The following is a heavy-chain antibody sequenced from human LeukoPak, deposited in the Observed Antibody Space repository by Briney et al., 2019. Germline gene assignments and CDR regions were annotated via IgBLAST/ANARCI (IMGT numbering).Heavy chain of an antibody. D-gene: IGHD6-19*01. CDR1: GFTFNTYT. J-gene: IGHJ4*02. CDR2: ISGSSGII. Sequence: PGGSLRLSCAASGFTFNTYTMNWVRQAPGKGLEWVSYISGSSGIIDYADSVRGRFTISRDNAKNSLYLQMNSLRAEDTAVYYCARDARLQQWLVRGYFDYWGQGTLVTVSS. CDR3: ARDARLQQWLVRGYFDY. V-gene: IGHV3-48*01.